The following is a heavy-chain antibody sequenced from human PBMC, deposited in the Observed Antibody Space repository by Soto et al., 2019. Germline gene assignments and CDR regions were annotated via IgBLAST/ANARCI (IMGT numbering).Heavy chain of an antibody. CDR3: TRLSPYDSGSYSFRYNWFHP. J-gene: IGHJ5*02. CDR2: MYSGGDT. Sequence: GGSLRLSCAASGFSVRSSHMSWVRQAPGKGLEWVSIMYSGGDTYYAVSVKGRFNISRDNSKNTVFLQMNTLRHDNTAKYICTRLSPYDSGSYSFRYNWFHPWGQGTLVTVSS. D-gene: IGHD3-10*01. CDR1: GFSVRSSH. V-gene: IGHV3-53*01.